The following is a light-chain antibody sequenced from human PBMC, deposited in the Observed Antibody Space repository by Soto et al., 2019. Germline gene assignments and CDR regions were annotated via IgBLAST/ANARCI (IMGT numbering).Light chain of an antibody. CDR3: QQYGTSPRT. J-gene: IGKJ1*01. CDR1: QSVNNNY. Sequence: EIVLTQSPGTLSLSPGERATLSCRASQSVNNNYLAWYQQKPGQAPRLIIYGASSRATDIPGRFSGSGSGTDFTLTITRPEPEDSAVYYCQQYGTSPRTLGQGTKVDIK. V-gene: IGKV3-20*01. CDR2: GAS.